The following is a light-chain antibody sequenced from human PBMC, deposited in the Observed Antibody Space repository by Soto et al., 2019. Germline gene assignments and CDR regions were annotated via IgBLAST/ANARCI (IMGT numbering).Light chain of an antibody. CDR3: QESYSTPYT. Sequence: DIQMTQSPSSLPASVGDRVTITCRASQSISSYLNWYQQKPGKAPKLLIYAASSLHRGVPSRFSGSDSGTNFTLTISSLQPEDFATYYCQESYSTPYTFGQGTKLEIK. CDR2: AAS. CDR1: QSISSY. J-gene: IGKJ2*01. V-gene: IGKV1-39*01.